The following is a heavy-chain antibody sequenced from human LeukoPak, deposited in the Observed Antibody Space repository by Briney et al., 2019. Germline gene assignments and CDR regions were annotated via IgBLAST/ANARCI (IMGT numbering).Heavy chain of an antibody. D-gene: IGHD3-22*01. Sequence: SETLSLTCTVSGGSISRSSYYWGWIRQPPGKGLEWIGSIYYSGSTYYNPSLKSRVTISVDTSKNQFSLKLSSVTAADTAVYYCVPYYYDSSGNYYFDYWGQGTLVTVSS. V-gene: IGHV4-39*01. J-gene: IGHJ4*02. CDR3: VPYYYDSSGNYYFDY. CDR1: GGSISRSSYY. CDR2: IYYSGST.